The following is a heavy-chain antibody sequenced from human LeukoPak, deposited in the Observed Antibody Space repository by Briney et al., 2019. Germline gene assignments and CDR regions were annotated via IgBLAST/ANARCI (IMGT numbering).Heavy chain of an antibody. CDR3: ARELGYCSSSSCPLYHY. D-gene: IGHD2-2*01. J-gene: IGHJ4*02. Sequence: PSVKVSCKSSGYRFTDYYVHWVRQAPGQGLEWMGWINPNNGATSFAQRFHGRVTLTRDTSITTAYMELSRLTSGDTAVYYCARELGYCSSSSCPLYHYWGQGTLVTVSS. V-gene: IGHV1-2*02. CDR1: GYRFTDYY. CDR2: INPNNGAT.